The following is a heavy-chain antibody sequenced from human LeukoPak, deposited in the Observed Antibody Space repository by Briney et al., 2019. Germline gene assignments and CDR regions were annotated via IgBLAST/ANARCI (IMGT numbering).Heavy chain of an antibody. CDR2: ISYDGSNK. D-gene: IGHD3-3*01. CDR3: ARGPPEWLQR. V-gene: IGHV3-30-3*01. J-gene: IGHJ4*02. Sequence: GGSLRLSCAASGFTFSSYAMHWVRQAPGKGLEWVAVISYDGSNKYYADSVKGRFTISRDNSKNTLYLQMNSLRAEDTAVYYCARGPPEWLQRWGQGTLVTVSS. CDR1: GFTFSSYA.